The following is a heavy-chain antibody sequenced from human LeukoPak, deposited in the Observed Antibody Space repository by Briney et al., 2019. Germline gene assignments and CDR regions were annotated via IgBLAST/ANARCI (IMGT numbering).Heavy chain of an antibody. J-gene: IGHJ4*02. CDR2: ISSSSSYL. Sequence: GGSLRLSCAASGFTFSSYSMNWVRQAPGQGLEWASSISSSSSYLDYADSVKGRFTISRDNAKNSLYLQMNSLRAEDTAVYYCARWDNEYCSSTSCYRGGYYFDYWGQGTLVTVSS. CDR1: GFTFSSYS. V-gene: IGHV3-21*01. CDR3: ARWDNEYCSSTSCYRGGYYFDY. D-gene: IGHD2-2*02.